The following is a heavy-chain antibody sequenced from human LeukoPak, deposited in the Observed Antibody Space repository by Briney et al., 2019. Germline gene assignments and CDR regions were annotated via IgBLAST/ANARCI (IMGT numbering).Heavy chain of an antibody. J-gene: IGHJ4*02. CDR2: IYYSGAT. V-gene: IGHV4-59*01. Sequence: SETLSLTCTVSGGSITSYYWSWIRQSPGKGLEWIGYIYYSGATNYNPSVKSRVTISVDTSKNQFSLKVRSVTAADTAVYYCARDRYGDNSGEFDYWGLGTLVTVSS. CDR1: GGSITSYY. D-gene: IGHD4/OR15-4a*01. CDR3: ARDRYGDNSGEFDY.